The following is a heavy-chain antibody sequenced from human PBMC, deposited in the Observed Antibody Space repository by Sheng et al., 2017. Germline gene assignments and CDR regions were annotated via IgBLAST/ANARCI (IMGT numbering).Heavy chain of an antibody. V-gene: IGHV3-7*01. CDR2: IKQDGSEK. CDR1: GFTFTNYW. J-gene: IGHJ4*02. Sequence: EVLLVESGGGLVQPGGSLRLSCAASGFTFTNYWMDWVRQAPGKGLEWVANIKQDGSEKYYVESVKGRFTISRDNAKTSVFLQMNSLRAEDTAVYYCSTSLNYWGQGSLVTVSS. CDR3: STSLNY.